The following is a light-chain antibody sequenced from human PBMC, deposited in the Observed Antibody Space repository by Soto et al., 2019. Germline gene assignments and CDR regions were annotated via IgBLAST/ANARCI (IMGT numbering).Light chain of an antibody. CDR3: QQSYITPRT. V-gene: IGKV1-39*01. Sequence: DIQMTQSPSSLSASVGDRVTITCRASQSISSYLNWYHQKPGKAPKLLIHTASSLQSGVPSRFSGSGSGTDFTLTISSLQPEDFATYYCQQSYITPRTFGGGTKVDIK. CDR1: QSISSY. J-gene: IGKJ4*01. CDR2: TAS.